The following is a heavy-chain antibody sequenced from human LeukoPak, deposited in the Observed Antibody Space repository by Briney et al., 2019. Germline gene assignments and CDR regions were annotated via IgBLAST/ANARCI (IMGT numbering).Heavy chain of an antibody. Sequence: GESLKISCKGSGYSFTTSWIGWVRQMPGKGLEWMAIIKGDGSEKAYVDSVKGRFSISRDNAENSLYLQMSSLRAEDTAVYYCAKDWGYGEAGIDFWGQGTLVTVSS. V-gene: IGHV3-7*04. CDR3: AKDWGYGEAGIDF. J-gene: IGHJ4*02. D-gene: IGHD6-13*01. CDR1: GYSFTTSW. CDR2: IKGDGSEK.